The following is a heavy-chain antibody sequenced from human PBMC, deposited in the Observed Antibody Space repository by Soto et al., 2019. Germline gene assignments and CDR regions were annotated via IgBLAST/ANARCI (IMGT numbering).Heavy chain of an antibody. CDR3: AKSNNTGWFHFDY. J-gene: IGHJ4*02. D-gene: IGHD6-19*01. V-gene: IGHV3-9*01. CDR2: ISWNSGSI. Sequence: EVQLVESGGGLVQPGRSLRLSCAASGFTFDDYGMHWVRQGPGKGLEWVSGISWNSGSIGYAEFVKGRFTISRDNAKNSLYLQMNSLRAEDTALYFCAKSNNTGWFHFDYWGQGTLVTVSS. CDR1: GFTFDDYG.